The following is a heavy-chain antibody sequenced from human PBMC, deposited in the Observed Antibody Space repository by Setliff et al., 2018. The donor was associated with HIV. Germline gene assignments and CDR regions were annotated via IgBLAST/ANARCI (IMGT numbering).Heavy chain of an antibody. V-gene: IGHV4-4*08. CDR2: IYTTGST. CDR1: GDSISTDY. J-gene: IGHJ5*02. D-gene: IGHD3-22*01. CDR3: ARYRYYYDSSGYGRWFDP. Sequence: SETLSLTCTVSGDSISTDYWSWVRQPPGKGLEWIGYIYTTGSTNYNPSLKSRVTISVDTSENQFSLRLNSVTAADTAVYYCARYRYYYDSSGYGRWFDPWGQGTLVTVSS.